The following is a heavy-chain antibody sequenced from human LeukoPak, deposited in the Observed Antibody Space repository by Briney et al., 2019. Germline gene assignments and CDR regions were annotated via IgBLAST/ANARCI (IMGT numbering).Heavy chain of an antibody. Sequence: SETLSLTCTVSGGSISSYYWSWIRQPPGKGLEWIGYIYYSGSTNYNPSLKSRVTISVDTSKNQFSLKLRSVTAADTAVYYCAREILYDSSAYNVWGQGTLVTVSS. CDR2: IYYSGST. CDR3: AREILYDSSAYNV. J-gene: IGHJ4*02. CDR1: GGSISSYY. D-gene: IGHD3-22*01. V-gene: IGHV4-59*12.